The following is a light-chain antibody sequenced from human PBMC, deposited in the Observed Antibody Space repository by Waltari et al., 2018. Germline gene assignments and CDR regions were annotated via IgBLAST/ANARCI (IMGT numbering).Light chain of an antibody. Sequence: DIQMTQSPSSLSASVGDRVTVTCRESQGIGTSLAWYQQKPEKPPETVIYRASSLQRWVPSRVSGSCSATDFTLTISILHPEDFASYYCQHYNRHPPTFGGETKVEIK. V-gene: IGKV1D-16*01. CDR3: QHYNRHPPT. CDR2: RAS. CDR1: QGIGTS. J-gene: IGKJ4*01.